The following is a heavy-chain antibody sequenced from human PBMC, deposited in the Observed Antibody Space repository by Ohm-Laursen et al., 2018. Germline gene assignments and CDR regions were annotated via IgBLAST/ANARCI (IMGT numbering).Heavy chain of an antibody. CDR1: GGSITTYY. CDR2: IYYTGTT. V-gene: IGHV4-59*12. CDR3: ARGYYYTPN. Sequence: SETLSLTCSVSGGSITTYYWTWIRQPPGKGLEWIGYIYYTGTTNYNPSLTGRVTISLDTSKNQFSLKLTSVTAADTAVYYCARGYYYTPNWGQGTLVTVSS. J-gene: IGHJ4*02. D-gene: IGHD3-10*01.